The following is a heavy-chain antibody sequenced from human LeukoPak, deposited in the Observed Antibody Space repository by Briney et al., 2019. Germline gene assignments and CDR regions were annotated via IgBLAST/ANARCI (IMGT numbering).Heavy chain of an antibody. CDR3: ARVIVVVETYYFDY. CDR1: GGSISSYY. D-gene: IGHD3-22*01. CDR2: IYYSGST. V-gene: IGHV4-59*12. J-gene: IGHJ4*02. Sequence: PSETLSLTCTVSGGSISSYYWSWIRQPPGKGLEWIGSIYYSGSTYYNPSLKSRVTISVDTSKNQFSLKLSSVTAADTAVYYCARVIVVVETYYFDYWGQGTLVTVSS.